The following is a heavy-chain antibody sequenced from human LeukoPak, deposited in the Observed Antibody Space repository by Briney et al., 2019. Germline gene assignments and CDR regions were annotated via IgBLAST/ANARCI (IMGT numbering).Heavy chain of an antibody. CDR2: IYYSGST. Sequence: PSQTLSLTCTVSGGSISSGSYYWGWIRQPPGKGLEWICSIYYSGSTYYNPSLKSRVTISVDTSKNQFSLKLSSVTAADTAVYYCASLTVYSGYPYWGQGTLVTVSS. CDR1: GGSISSGSYY. V-gene: IGHV4-39*01. D-gene: IGHD5-12*01. CDR3: ASLTVYSGYPY. J-gene: IGHJ4*02.